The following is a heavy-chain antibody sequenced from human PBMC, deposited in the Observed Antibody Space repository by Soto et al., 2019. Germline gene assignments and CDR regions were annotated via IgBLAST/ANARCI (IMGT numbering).Heavy chain of an antibody. CDR2: IFYTGST. CDR1: GCSITNYY. D-gene: IGHD3-10*01. Sequence: SETLSLTCTVSGCSITNYYWNWIRQAPGKGLEWIGYIFYTGSTNYNPSPKSRVTISVDTSENQFSLKLSSVTAADTAVYFCARSPSMIRGVILDWWGQGMLVTVSS. CDR3: ARSPSMIRGVILDW. V-gene: IGHV4-59*08. J-gene: IGHJ4*02.